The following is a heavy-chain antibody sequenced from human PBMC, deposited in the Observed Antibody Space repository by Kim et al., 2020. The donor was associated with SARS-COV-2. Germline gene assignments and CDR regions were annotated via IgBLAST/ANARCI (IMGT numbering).Heavy chain of an antibody. CDR3: VKDLTAGGADF. V-gene: IGHV3-9*01. Sequence: GYADSVKGRFAISRDTAKESLYLQMNNLRPEDTAMYYCVKDLTAGGADFWGQGTLVTVSS. J-gene: IGHJ4*02. D-gene: IGHD2-21*02.